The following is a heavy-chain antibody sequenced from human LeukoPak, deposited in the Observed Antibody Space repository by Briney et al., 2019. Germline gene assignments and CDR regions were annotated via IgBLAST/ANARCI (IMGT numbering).Heavy chain of an antibody. V-gene: IGHV4-59*01. CDR3: ARDVGYCSSTSCYGNAFDI. CDR1: GGSISSYY. D-gene: IGHD2-2*03. J-gene: IGHJ3*02. Sequence: SETLSLTCTVSGGSISSYYWSWIRQPPGKGLEWIGYIYYSGSTNYNPSLKSRVTISVDTSKNQLSLKLSSVTAADTAVYYCARDVGYCSSTSCYGNAFDIWGQGTMVTVSS. CDR2: IYYSGST.